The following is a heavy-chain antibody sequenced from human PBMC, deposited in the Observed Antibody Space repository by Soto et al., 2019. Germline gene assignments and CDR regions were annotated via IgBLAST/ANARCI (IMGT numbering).Heavy chain of an antibody. D-gene: IGHD5-18*01. V-gene: IGHV4-39*01. J-gene: IGHJ5*02. CDR1: GGSISSSSYY. CDR2: IYYSGST. Sequence: QLQLQESGPGLVKPSETLSLTCTVSGGSISSSSYYWGWIRQPPGKGLEWIGSIYYSGSTYYNPSPKIRVTASVATSKHQFSLKLTAVTAADTAVYWGVRHRGYSPTNWFDPLGQGTLVIVSS. CDR3: VRHRGYSPTNWFDP.